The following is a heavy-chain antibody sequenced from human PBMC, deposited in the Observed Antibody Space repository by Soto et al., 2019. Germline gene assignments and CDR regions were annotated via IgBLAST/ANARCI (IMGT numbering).Heavy chain of an antibody. D-gene: IGHD3-22*01. Sequence: SVKVSCKASGGTSSSYAISCVRQAPGRGLEWMGGIIPIFGTANYAQNFQGRVTITADESTSTAYMELSSLRSEDTAVYYCATSRGGMIVVLGGDAFDVCGQGTMVTFSS. CDR2: IIPIFGTA. CDR3: ATSRGGMIVVLGGDAFDV. CDR1: GGTSSSYA. V-gene: IGHV1-69*13. J-gene: IGHJ3*01.